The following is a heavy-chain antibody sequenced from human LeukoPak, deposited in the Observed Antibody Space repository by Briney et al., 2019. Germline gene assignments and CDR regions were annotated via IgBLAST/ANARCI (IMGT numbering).Heavy chain of an antibody. Sequence: GASVKVSCKASGYSFTSYGISWVRQAPGQGLEWMGWISAYNGNTNYAQKLQGRVTMTTDTSTSTAYMELRSLRSDDTAVYYCARSGGSGSYYTFQYWGQGTLVTVSS. CDR2: ISAYNGNT. V-gene: IGHV1-18*01. D-gene: IGHD3-10*01. CDR3: ARSGGSGSYYTFQY. CDR1: GYSFTSYG. J-gene: IGHJ4*02.